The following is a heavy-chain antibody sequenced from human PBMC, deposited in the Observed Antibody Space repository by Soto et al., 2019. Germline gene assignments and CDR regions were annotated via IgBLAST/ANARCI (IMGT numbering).Heavy chain of an antibody. CDR3: AREVDSSSWYDY. V-gene: IGHV3-74*01. Sequence: PGGSLRLSCAASGFTFSSYWMHWVRQAPGKGLVWVSRINSDGSSTSYADSVKGRFTISRDNAKNTLYLQMNSLRAEDTAVYYCAREVDSSSWYDYWGQGTLVTVSS. CDR2: INSDGSST. D-gene: IGHD6-13*01. CDR1: GFTFSSYW. J-gene: IGHJ4*02.